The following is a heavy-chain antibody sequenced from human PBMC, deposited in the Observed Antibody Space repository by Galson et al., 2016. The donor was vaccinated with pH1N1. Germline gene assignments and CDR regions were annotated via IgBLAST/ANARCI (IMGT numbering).Heavy chain of an antibody. CDR1: GVSISSSDFY. CDR2: VFHTGST. D-gene: IGHD2-2*02. J-gene: IGHJ6*02. Sequence: LSLTCSVSGVSISSSDFYWAWLRQSPGKGLAWIGSVFHTGSTYYNPSLKSRVVISVDTSKNLLSLNLSSVTAADTAVYFCTRARAGTYTQSWYDYYYGFDVWGQGTTVTVSS. V-gene: IGHV4-39*02. CDR3: TRARAGTYTQSWYDYYYGFDV.